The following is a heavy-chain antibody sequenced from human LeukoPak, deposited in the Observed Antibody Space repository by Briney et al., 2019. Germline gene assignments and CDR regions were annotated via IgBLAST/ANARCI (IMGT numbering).Heavy chain of an antibody. D-gene: IGHD2-21*01. J-gene: IGHJ3*02. CDR1: GFTFSGYY. CDR2: ISGSSNYI. CDR3: ARDESGDNDAFDI. Sequence: GGSLRLSCAASGFTFSGYYMNWVRLAPGKGLEWVSSISGSSNYIYYADSVKGRFTISRGNAKNSLYLQMNSLRVEDTAVYYCARDESGDNDAFDIWGQGTMVTVSS. V-gene: IGHV3-21*01.